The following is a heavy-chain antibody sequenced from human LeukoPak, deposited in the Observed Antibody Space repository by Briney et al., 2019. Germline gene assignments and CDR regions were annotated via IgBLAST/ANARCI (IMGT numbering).Heavy chain of an antibody. CDR1: GFTFSSYS. CDR2: ISSSSSYI. J-gene: IGHJ4*02. CDR3: ARDSGKYYDFWSGYYLELDY. D-gene: IGHD3-3*01. V-gene: IGHV3-21*01. Sequence: GGSLRLSCAASGFTFSSYSMNWVRQAPGKGLEWVSSISSSSSYIYYADSVKGRFTISRDNAKNSLYLQMNSLRAEDTAVYYCARDSGKYYDFWSGYYLELDYWGQGTLVTVSS.